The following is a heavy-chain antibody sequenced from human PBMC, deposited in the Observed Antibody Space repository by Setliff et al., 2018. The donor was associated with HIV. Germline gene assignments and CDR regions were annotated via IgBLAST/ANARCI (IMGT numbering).Heavy chain of an antibody. Sequence: GGSLRLSCAASGFTFSSYSMNWVRQAPGKWLEWVSSISSSSSYIFYADSVKGRFTISRDNAKNSLYLQMNSMRAEDTAVYYCARDPYYYDSSGYGPRAFDIWGQGTMVTVSS. CDR3: ARDPYYYDSSGYGPRAFDI. V-gene: IGHV3-21*01. D-gene: IGHD3-22*01. CDR2: ISSSSSYI. J-gene: IGHJ3*02. CDR1: GFTFSSYS.